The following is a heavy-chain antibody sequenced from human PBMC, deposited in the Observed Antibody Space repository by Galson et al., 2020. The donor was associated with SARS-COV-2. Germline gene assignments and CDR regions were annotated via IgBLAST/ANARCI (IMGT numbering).Heavy chain of an antibody. D-gene: IGHD3-10*01. Sequence: ASVKVSCKASGYTFSGHYMHWVRLAPGQGLEWMGRNKPNSGNTDVALKIQGRVTMTTDTSLTTAYMELSRLTSDDTAVYYCTRGSNSSPFYHFDPWGQGTLVTVSS. J-gene: IGHJ5*02. CDR3: TRGSNSSPFYHFDP. V-gene: IGHV1-2*06. CDR1: GYTFSGHY. CDR2: NKPNSGNT.